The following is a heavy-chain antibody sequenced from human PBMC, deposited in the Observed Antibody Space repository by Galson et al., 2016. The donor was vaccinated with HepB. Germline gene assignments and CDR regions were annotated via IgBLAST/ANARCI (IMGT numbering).Heavy chain of an antibody. CDR2: ISSSSSTI. V-gene: IGHV3-48*02. D-gene: IGHD2-2*01. Sequence: SLRLSCAASGFTFSSYSMNWVRQAPGKGLEWVSYISSSSSTIYYADSVKGRFTISRDNAKNSLYLQMNSLRDEDTAVYYCASSLDTVVVPAAKTDSYYYYGMDVGGQGTTVTVSS. CDR1: GFTFSSYS. J-gene: IGHJ6*02. CDR3: ASSLDTVVVPAAKTDSYYYYGMDV.